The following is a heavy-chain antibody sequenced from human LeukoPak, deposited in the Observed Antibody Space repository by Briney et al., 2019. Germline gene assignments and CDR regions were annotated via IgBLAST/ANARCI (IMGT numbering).Heavy chain of an antibody. Sequence: GRSLRLSCAASGFIFSSYGMHWVRQASGKGLEWVAVVWYDGSNKYYGDSVQGRFTISRDNSKNTLSLQMNSLRVEDTAVYYCVRGPTPQDAFDIWGQGTMITVSS. CDR3: VRGPTPQDAFDI. CDR1: GFIFSSYG. CDR2: VWYDGSNK. V-gene: IGHV3-33*01. J-gene: IGHJ3*02.